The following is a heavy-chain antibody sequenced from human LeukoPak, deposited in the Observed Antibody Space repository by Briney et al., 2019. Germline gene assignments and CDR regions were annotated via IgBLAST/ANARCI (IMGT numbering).Heavy chain of an antibody. Sequence: ASVKVSCKASGYTFTSYDINWVRQATGQGLEWMGWMNPNSGNTGYAQKFQGRVTMTRNTSISTAYMELRSLSSDDTAVYFCARDPEPYRSYTPRGDYWGQGTLVTVSS. CDR1: GYTFTSYD. J-gene: IGHJ4*02. CDR2: MNPNSGNT. CDR3: ARDPEPYRSYTPRGDY. D-gene: IGHD3-16*02. V-gene: IGHV1-8*01.